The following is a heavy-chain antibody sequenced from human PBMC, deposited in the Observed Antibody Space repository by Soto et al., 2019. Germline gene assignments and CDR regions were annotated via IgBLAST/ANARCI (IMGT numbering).Heavy chain of an antibody. V-gene: IGHV4-59*08. J-gene: IGHJ5*02. CDR2: IYYSGST. CDR1: GGSISSYY. D-gene: IGHD2-15*01. CDR3: ARLSGCSGGSCYSSNWFDP. Sequence: SETLSLTCTVSGGSISSYYWSWIRQPPGKGLEWIGYIYYSGSTNYNPSLKSRVTISVDTSKNQFSLKLSSVTAADTAVYYCARLSGCSGGSCYSSNWFDPWGQGTLVTVSS.